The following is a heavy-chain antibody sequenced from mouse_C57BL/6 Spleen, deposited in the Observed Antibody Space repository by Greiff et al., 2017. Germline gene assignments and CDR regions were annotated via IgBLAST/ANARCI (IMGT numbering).Heavy chain of an antibody. CDR3: ARMECDPLFAY. CDR1: GYTFTDYN. V-gene: IGHV1-18*01. D-gene: IGHD2-13*01. J-gene: IGHJ3*01. CDR2: INPNNGGN. Sequence: EVQLQQSGPELVKPGASVKIPCKASGYTFTDYNMDWVKQSNGKSLAWIGDINPNNGGNIYNQKFKGKATLTVDKSSSTAYMELRSLTSEDTAVYYCARMECDPLFAYWGQGTLVTVSA.